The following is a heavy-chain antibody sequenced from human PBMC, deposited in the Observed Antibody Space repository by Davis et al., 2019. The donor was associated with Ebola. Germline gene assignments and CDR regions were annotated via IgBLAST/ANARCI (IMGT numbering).Heavy chain of an antibody. D-gene: IGHD3-10*01. V-gene: IGHV1-3*01. J-gene: IGHJ4*02. CDR3: ARDRGGDYSFDY. Sequence: ASVKVSCKASGYTFTSYFMHWVRQAPGQRLEWMGWINAGNGNTKYSQKFQGRVTITRDTSASTAYMELSSLRSEDTSVYYCARDRGGDYSFDYWGQGALVTVSS. CDR2: INAGNGNT. CDR1: GYTFTSYF.